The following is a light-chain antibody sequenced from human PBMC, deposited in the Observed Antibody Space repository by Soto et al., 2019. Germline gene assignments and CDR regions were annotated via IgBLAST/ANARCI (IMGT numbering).Light chain of an antibody. CDR2: GAS. Sequence: DIQMTQSPSAISGSVGDRFTITCRASQGISNYLAWFQQKPGKVPKRLIYGASSLQGGVPSRFSGSGSGTEFTLTISSLQPEDFATYYCLQHNSYPLTFGGGTKVDIK. CDR3: LQHNSYPLT. CDR1: QGISNY. V-gene: IGKV1-17*03. J-gene: IGKJ4*01.